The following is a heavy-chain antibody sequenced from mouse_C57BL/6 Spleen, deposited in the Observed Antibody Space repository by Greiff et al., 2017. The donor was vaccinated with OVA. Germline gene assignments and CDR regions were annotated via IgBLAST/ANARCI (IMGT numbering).Heavy chain of an antibody. Sequence: VQLQQSGAELVRPGASVTLSCKASGYTFTDYEMHWVKQTPVHGLEWIGAIDPETGGTAYNQKFKGKAILTADKSSSTAYMELRSLTSEDSAVYYCTRLHGNYPYYYAMDYWGQGTSVTVSS. J-gene: IGHJ4*01. D-gene: IGHD2-1*01. CDR3: TRLHGNYPYYYAMDY. V-gene: IGHV1-15*01. CDR1: GYTFTDYE. CDR2: IDPETGGT.